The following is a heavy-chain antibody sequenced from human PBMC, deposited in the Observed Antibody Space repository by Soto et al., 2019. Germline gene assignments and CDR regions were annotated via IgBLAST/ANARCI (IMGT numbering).Heavy chain of an antibody. D-gene: IGHD6-13*01. CDR3: ARVGSSWYLGMEV. CDR2: SYYTGST. V-gene: IGHV4-59*01. J-gene: IGHJ6*01. CDR1: GGSISNYY. Sequence: QVQLQESGPGLVKPSETLSLTCTVSGGSISNYYWSWIRQPPGMGLEWIGYSYYTGSTNYNPSLKSRVTISVDTSKNQFSLKLSSVTAEDPAVYYCARVGSSWYLGMEVW.